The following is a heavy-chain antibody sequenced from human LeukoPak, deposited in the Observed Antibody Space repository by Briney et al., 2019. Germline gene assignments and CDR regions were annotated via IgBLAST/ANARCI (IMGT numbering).Heavy chain of an antibody. CDR1: GXTFSNYA. CDR2: ITGSGTTI. J-gene: IGHJ4*02. CDR3: ARGGLPDY. D-gene: IGHD3/OR15-3a*01. V-gene: IGHV3-48*03. Sequence: PGGSLRLSCAASGXTFSNYAMSWVRQAPGKGLEWVSYITGSGTTIYYADSLQGRFTISRDNAKNSLYLQMNSLRAEDTAVYYCARGGLPDYWGQGTLVTVSS.